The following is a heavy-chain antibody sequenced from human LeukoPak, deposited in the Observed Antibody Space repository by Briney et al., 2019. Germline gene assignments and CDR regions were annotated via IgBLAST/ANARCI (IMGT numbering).Heavy chain of an antibody. D-gene: IGHD2-2*01. CDR2: IYSGGTT. CDR3: ARNFGTSYNS. J-gene: IGHJ4*02. V-gene: IGHV3-53*01. CDR1: GFTVSSNY. Sequence: GGSLRLSCAASGFTVSSNYMGWVRQAPDKGLEWVSVIYSGGTTYYADSVKGRFTISRDISKNTVFLQMNSLRAEDTAVYYCARNFGTSYNSWGQGIPVTVSS.